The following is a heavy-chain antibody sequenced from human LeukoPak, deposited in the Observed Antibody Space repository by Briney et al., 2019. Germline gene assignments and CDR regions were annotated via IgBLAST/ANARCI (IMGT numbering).Heavy chain of an antibody. CDR2: IKQDGSER. CDR3: ARDAGSGSYYKVPFDY. J-gene: IGHJ4*02. V-gene: IGHV3-7*03. Sequence: PGRSLRLSCAASGFTFSSYGMHWVRQAPGKGLEWVANIKQDGSERYYVDSVKGRFTISRDNAKNSLYLQMNSLRAEDTAVYYCARDAGSGSYYKVPFDYWGQGTLVTVSS. CDR1: GFTFSSYG. D-gene: IGHD3-10*01.